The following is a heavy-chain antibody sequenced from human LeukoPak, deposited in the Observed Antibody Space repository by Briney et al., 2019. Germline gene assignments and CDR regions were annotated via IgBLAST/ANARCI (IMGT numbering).Heavy chain of an antibody. J-gene: IGHJ1*01. CDR1: GSSFTSYW. Sequence: GASLKISCKGSGSSFTSYWIGWVRQLPGKGLEWMGIIYPGDSDTRYSPSFQGQVTISADKSISTAYLQWSSLKASDTAMYYCARQDYGDYVFSRYFQHWGQGTLVTVSS. V-gene: IGHV5-51*01. D-gene: IGHD4-17*01. CDR3: ARQDYGDYVFSRYFQH. CDR2: IYPGDSDT.